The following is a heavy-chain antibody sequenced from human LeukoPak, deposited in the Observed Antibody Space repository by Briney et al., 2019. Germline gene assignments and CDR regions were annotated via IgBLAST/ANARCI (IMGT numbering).Heavy chain of an antibody. CDR2: ISYDGSNK. CDR3: ARDALIYRVFDY. V-gene: IGHV3-30-3*01. Sequence: GGSLRLSCAASGFTFSSYAMHWVRQAPGKGLEWVAVISYDGSNKYYADSVKGRFTISRDNSKNTLYLQMNSLRAEDTAVYYCARDALIYRVFDYWGQGTLVTVSS. CDR1: GFTFSSYA. J-gene: IGHJ4*02. D-gene: IGHD1-26*01.